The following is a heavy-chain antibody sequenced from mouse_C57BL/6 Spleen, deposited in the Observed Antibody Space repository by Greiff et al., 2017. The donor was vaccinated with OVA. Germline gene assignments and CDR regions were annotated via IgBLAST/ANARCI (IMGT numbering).Heavy chain of an antibody. V-gene: IGHV1-50*01. Sequence: QVQLQQPGAELVKPGASVKLSCKASGYTFTSYWMQWVNQRPGQGLEWIGEIDPSDSYTNYNQKFKGKATLTVDTSSSTAYMQLSSLTSEDSAVYYCARLNDYLDYWGQGTTLTVSS. J-gene: IGHJ2*01. D-gene: IGHD2-3*01. CDR1: GYTFTSYW. CDR3: ARLNDYLDY. CDR2: IDPSDSYT.